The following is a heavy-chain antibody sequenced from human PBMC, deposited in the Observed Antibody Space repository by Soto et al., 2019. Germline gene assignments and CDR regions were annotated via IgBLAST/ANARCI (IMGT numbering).Heavy chain of an antibody. V-gene: IGHV2-5*02. Sequence: QITLKESGPPLVKPTQTLTLTCTFSGFSLSTSGVGVGWIRQPPGKALEWLALIYWDDDKRYSPSLKSRLTITKDTSKNQVVLTMTNMDPVDTATYHCAHSLHDYGEGSYFDYWGQGTLVTVSS. CDR3: AHSLHDYGEGSYFDY. D-gene: IGHD4-17*01. CDR2: IYWDDDK. J-gene: IGHJ4*02. CDR1: GFSLSTSGVG.